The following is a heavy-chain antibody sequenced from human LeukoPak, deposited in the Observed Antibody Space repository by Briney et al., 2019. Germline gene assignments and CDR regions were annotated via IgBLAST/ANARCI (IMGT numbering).Heavy chain of an antibody. V-gene: IGHV4-59*10. J-gene: IGHJ6*03. D-gene: IGHD3-9*01. CDR2: IYTSGST. CDR3: ARVQVRYFDWPHYYMDV. Sequence: PSETLSLTCAVYGGSFSGYYWSWIRQPPGKGLEWIGRIYTSGSTNYNPSLKSRVTMSVDTSKNQFSLKLSSVTAADTAVYYCARVQVRYFDWPHYYMDVWGRGTTVTISS. CDR1: GGSFSGYY.